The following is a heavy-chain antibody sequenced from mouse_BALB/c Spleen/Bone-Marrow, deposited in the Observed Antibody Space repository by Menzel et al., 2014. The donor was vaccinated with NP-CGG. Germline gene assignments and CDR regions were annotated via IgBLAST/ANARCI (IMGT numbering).Heavy chain of an antibody. J-gene: IGHJ3*01. V-gene: IGHV1-9*01. Sequence: VQGVESGAELMKPGASVKISCKATGYTFSRYWIEWVKQRPGHGLEWIGEILPGSGSTNYNEKFKGKATFTADTSSNTAYMQLSSLTSEDSAVYYCARNYGNYVWFANWGQGTLATVSA. CDR2: ILPGSGST. D-gene: IGHD2-1*01. CDR3: ARNYGNYVWFAN. CDR1: GYTFSRYW.